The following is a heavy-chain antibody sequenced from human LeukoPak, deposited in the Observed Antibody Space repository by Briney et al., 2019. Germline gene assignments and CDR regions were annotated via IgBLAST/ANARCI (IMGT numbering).Heavy chain of an antibody. D-gene: IGHD6-13*01. CDR3: ASDGAYSSTGNFDY. CDR1: GGSISSYY. V-gene: IGHV4-59*08. J-gene: IGHJ4*02. Sequence: SETLSLTCTVSGGSISSYYWSWVRQPPGKGLEWIGYISDSGSTNYNPSLESRVTISVDTSKNKFFLILSSVTAADAAVYYCASDGAYSSTGNFDYWGQGTLVTVSS. CDR2: ISDSGST.